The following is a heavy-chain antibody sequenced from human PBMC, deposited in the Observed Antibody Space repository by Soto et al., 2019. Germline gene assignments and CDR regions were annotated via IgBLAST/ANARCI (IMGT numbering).Heavy chain of an antibody. CDR2: IYYSGST. CDR3: ARLDSSGYHARYFDY. Sequence: QVQLQESGPGLVKPSETLSLTCTVSGGSISSYYWSWIRQPPGKGLEWIGYIYYSGSTDYNPSLRSRVRPSVDTPKNQFSLKLSSVTAADRAVYYCARLDSSGYHARYFDYWGQGTLVTVSS. CDR1: GGSISSYY. J-gene: IGHJ4*02. V-gene: IGHV4-59*08. D-gene: IGHD3-22*01.